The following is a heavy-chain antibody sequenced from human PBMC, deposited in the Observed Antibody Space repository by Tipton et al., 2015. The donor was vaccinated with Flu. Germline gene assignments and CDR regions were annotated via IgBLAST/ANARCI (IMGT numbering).Heavy chain of an antibody. CDR2: INAYNGDT. V-gene: IGHV1-18*01. CDR1: GYSFNNYG. CDR3: ATDYESGTAGY. J-gene: IGHJ4*02. Sequence: QLVQSGAEVKKPRASVKVSCQASGYSFNNYGMNWVRQAPGQGLEWLGWINAYNGDTVYIPRLQGRITMTRDTSTDTAYMELRSLTSADTAVYYCATDYESGTAGYWGQGTLVAVSS. D-gene: IGHD3-10*01.